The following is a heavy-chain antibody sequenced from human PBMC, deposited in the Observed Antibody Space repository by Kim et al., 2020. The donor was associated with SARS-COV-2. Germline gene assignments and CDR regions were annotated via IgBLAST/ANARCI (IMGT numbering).Heavy chain of an antibody. CDR3: ARDSAAAGTGVFDI. J-gene: IGHJ3*02. D-gene: IGHD6-13*01. Sequence: PSLKSRVIVSVDTSKSQFSLKLSSVTAADTAVYYCARDSAAAGTGVFDIWGQGTMVTVSS. V-gene: IGHV4-31*02.